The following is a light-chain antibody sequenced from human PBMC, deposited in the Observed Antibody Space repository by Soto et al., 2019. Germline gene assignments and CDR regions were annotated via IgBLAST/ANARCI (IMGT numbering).Light chain of an antibody. CDR3: QHYNSYSEA. Sequence: DIQLTQSPSFLSASVGDRVTITCRASQGISSYLAWYQQKPGKAPKLLIQAASTLQSGVPSRFSGSGSGTEFTLTISSLQPDDFATYYCQHYNSYSEAFGQGTKVDIK. V-gene: IGKV1-9*01. CDR2: AAS. J-gene: IGKJ1*01. CDR1: QGISSY.